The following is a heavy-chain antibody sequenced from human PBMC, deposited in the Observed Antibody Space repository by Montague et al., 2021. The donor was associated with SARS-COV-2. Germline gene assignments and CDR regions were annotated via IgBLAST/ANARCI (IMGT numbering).Heavy chain of an antibody. J-gene: IGHJ4*02. V-gene: IGHV4-38-2*02. CDR1: GYSISSGDY. D-gene: IGHD2-2*01. CDR2: IYHSGGT. Sequence: SETLSLTCTVSGYSISSGDYWGWIRQPPGKGLEWIGRIYHSGGTYYNPSLKSRVTISVDTSKNQFSLKLSSVTAADTAVYYCARSQDCSTTSCHFDYWGQGTMVTVSS. CDR3: ARSQDCSTTSCHFDY.